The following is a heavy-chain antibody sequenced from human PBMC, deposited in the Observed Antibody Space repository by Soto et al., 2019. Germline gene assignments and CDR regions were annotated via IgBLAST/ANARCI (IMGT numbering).Heavy chain of an antibody. V-gene: IGHV3-33*01. Sequence: SLKLSCAASGCTFSSYGMHWVRQAPGKGLEWVAVIWYDGSNKYYADSVKGRFTISRDNSKNTLYLQMNSLRAEDTAVYYCATIAVAGKFDYWGQGTLVTVSS. J-gene: IGHJ4*02. D-gene: IGHD6-19*01. CDR1: GCTFSSYG. CDR3: ATIAVAGKFDY. CDR2: IWYDGSNK.